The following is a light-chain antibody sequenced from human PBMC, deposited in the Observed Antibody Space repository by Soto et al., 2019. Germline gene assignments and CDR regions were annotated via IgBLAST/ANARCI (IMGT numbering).Light chain of an antibody. CDR1: SSDVGGYNY. CDR2: DVS. V-gene: IGLV2-11*01. Sequence: QSALTQPRSVSGSPGQSVTISCTGTSSDVGGYNYVSWYQQHPGKAPKLMIYDVSKRPSGVPDRFSDSKSGNTASLTISGLQAEDEADYYCCSYAGSLDVFGTGTKVTVL. CDR3: CSYAGSLDV. J-gene: IGLJ1*01.